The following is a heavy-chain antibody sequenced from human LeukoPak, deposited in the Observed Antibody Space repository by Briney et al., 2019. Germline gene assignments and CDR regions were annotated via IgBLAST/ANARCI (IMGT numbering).Heavy chain of an antibody. V-gene: IGHV1-2*02. Sequence: ASVKVSCKASGYTFTGYYMHWVRQAPGQGLEWMGWINPNSGGTNYAQKFQGRVTMTRDTSISTAYMELSRLRSDDTAVYYCARDTPMVRGVTSFDYWGQGTLVTVSS. J-gene: IGHJ4*02. CDR3: ARDTPMVRGVTSFDY. D-gene: IGHD3-10*01. CDR2: INPNSGGT. CDR1: GYTFTGYY.